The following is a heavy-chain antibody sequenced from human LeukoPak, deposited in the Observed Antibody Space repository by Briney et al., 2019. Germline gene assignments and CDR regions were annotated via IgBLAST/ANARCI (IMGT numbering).Heavy chain of an antibody. CDR1: GGSISSYY. J-gene: IGHJ5*02. Sequence: PSETLSLTCTVSGGSISSYYWSWIRQPPGKGLEWIGYIYYSGSTNYNPSLKSRVSMSVDTSKNQFSLKLSSVTAADTAVYYCARVSRPQRFDPWGQGTLVTVSS. CDR3: ARVSRPQRFDP. CDR2: IYYSGST. V-gene: IGHV4-59*12.